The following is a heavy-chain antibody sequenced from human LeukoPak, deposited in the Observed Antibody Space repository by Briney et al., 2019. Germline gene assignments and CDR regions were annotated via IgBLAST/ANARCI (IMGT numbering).Heavy chain of an antibody. D-gene: IGHD4-23*01. V-gene: IGHV3-48*04. CDR2: ISSSSSTI. CDR1: GFTFSSYS. CDR3: AREWVVTIGGFDY. J-gene: IGHJ4*02. Sequence: GGSLRLSCAASGFTFSSYSMNWVRQAPGKGLEWVSYISSSSSTIYYADSVKGRFTISRGNAKNSLYLQMNSLRAEDTAVYYCAREWVVTIGGFDYWGQGTLVTVSS.